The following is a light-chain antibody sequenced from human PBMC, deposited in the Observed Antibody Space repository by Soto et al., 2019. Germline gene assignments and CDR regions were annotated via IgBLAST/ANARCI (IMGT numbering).Light chain of an antibody. CDR2: LNSDGSH. CDR1: SGHSSYA. CDR3: QTWGTGIHVV. J-gene: IGLJ2*01. V-gene: IGLV4-69*01. Sequence: QPVLTQSPSASASLGASVTLTCTLSSGHSSYAIAWHQQQPEKGPRYLMKLNSDGSHSKGDGIPDRFSGSSSGAERYLTISSLQSEDEAYYYCQTWGTGIHVVFGGGTKLTVL.